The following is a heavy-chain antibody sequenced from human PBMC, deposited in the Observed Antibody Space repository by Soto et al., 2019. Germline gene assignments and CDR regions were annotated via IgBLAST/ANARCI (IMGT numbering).Heavy chain of an antibody. CDR1: GFTFSSYW. CDR3: PRVVHYYGSGSYYGPYFDY. J-gene: IGHJ4*02. D-gene: IGHD3-10*01. Sequence: GGSLRLSCAASGFTFSSYWMVWVRQAPGKGLEWVAYINRSSSYTNYADSVKGRFTISRDNAKNPLYLQMNSLRAEDTAVYYCPRVVHYYGSGSYYGPYFDYWGQGTLVTVSS. CDR2: INRSSSYT. V-gene: IGHV3-21*04.